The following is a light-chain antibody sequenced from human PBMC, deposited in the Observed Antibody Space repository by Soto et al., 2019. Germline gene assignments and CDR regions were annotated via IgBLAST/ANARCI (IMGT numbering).Light chain of an antibody. CDR2: GAS. Sequence: DIVITQSPGTPSVAPGERATPPRRASQSVGTNLAWYQQRPGQAPRLLVYGASTRASGIPPRFSGSGSGTDFTLTISSLQSEDFAVYYCQQLNYWPRITFGQGTRLEIK. CDR3: QQLNYWPRIT. J-gene: IGKJ5*01. CDR1: QSVGTN. V-gene: IGKV3-15*01.